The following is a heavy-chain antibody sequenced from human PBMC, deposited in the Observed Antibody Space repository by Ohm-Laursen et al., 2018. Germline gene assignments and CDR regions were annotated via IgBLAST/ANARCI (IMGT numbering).Heavy chain of an antibody. CDR2: IKQDGSEK. V-gene: IGHV3-7*01. D-gene: IGHD1-26*01. CDR3: ARGPMGATDWFDP. Sequence: SLRLSCAASGFTFSSYWMSWVRQAPGKGLEWVANIKQDGSEKYYVDSVKGRFTISRDNAKNSLYLQMNSLRAEDTAVYYCARGPMGATDWFDPWGQGTLVTVSS. CDR1: GFTFSSYW. J-gene: IGHJ5*02.